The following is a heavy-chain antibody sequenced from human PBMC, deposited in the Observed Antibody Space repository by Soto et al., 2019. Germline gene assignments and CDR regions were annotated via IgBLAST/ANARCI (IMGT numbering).Heavy chain of an antibody. CDR3: ARKKRGVRGVRYYFDY. CDR1: GGSISSSSYY. CDR2: IYYSGST. D-gene: IGHD3-10*01. Sequence: SETLSLTCTVSGGSISSSSYYWGWIRQPPEKGLEWIGSIYYSGSTYYNPSLKSRVTISVDTSKNQFSLKLSSVTAADTALYYCARKKRGVRGVRYYFDYWGQGTLVTVSS. J-gene: IGHJ4*02. V-gene: IGHV4-39*01.